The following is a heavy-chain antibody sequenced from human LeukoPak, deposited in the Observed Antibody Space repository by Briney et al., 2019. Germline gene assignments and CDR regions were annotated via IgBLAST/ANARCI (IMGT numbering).Heavy chain of an antibody. J-gene: IGHJ4*02. V-gene: IGHV1-2*02. CDR1: GYTFTGYY. CDR3: ARVGRLRYFDWPIRNY. CDR2: INPNSGGT. Sequence: ASVKVSCKASGYTFTGYYMHWVRQAPGQGLEWMGWINPNSGGTNYAQKFQGRVTMTRDTSISTAYMELSRLRSDDTAVYYCARVGRLRYFDWPIRNYWGQGTLVTVSS. D-gene: IGHD3-9*01.